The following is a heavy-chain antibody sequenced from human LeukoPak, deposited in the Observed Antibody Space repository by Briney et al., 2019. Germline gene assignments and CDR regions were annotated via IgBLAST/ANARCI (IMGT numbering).Heavy chain of an antibody. CDR2: ISGSGGST. J-gene: IGHJ6*02. V-gene: IGHV3-23*01. D-gene: IGHD3-10*01. CDR3: AKEKDLWFGGYYYYGMDV. Sequence: GGSLRLSCAASGFTFSSYAMSWVRQAPGKGLEWVSAISGSGGSTYYADSVKGRFTMSRDNSKNTLYLQMNSLRAEDTAVYYCAKEKDLWFGGYYYYGMDVWGQGTTVTVSS. CDR1: GFTFSSYA.